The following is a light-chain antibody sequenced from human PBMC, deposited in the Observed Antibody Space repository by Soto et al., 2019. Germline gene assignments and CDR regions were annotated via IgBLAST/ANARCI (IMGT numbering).Light chain of an antibody. J-gene: IGKJ2*01. CDR2: DAS. V-gene: IGKV3-11*01. CDR1: QSASSY. Sequence: IVLTQSPATLSLSPGERATLSCRASQSASSYLAWYQQKPGQAPRLLIYDASNRATGIPARFSGSGSGTDFMLTISSLEPEDFAVYYCQQRSNWSYTFGQGTKLEIK. CDR3: QQRSNWSYT.